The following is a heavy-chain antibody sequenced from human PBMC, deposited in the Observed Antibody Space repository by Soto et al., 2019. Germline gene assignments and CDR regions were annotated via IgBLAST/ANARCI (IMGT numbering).Heavy chain of an antibody. J-gene: IGHJ6*02. CDR2: IILIFPTP. V-gene: IGHV1-69*12. Sequence: QVQLVQSGAEVKKPGYSVTVSCKASGGTFGDSAISWVRQAPGQGLEWMGGIILIFPTPDYAQKFQRRVTSTADESTTTAYMEFTSPRSEHTAVYFCARDKDRQQLGGSYYYGMDVWGQGTTVTVSS. CDR1: GGTFGDSA. CDR3: ARDKDRQQLGGSYYYGMDV. D-gene: IGHD1-26*01.